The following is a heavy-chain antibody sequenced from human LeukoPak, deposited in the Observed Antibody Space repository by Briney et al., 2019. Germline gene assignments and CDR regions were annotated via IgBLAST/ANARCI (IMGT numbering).Heavy chain of an antibody. CDR1: GFTFGDYA. CDR3: NTGLGGLYSSSWYDYYYYYMDV. V-gene: IGHV3-49*04. CDR2: IRSKAYGGTT. Sequence: SPRLSCTASGFTFGDYAMSWVRQAPGKGLEWVGFIRSKAYGGTTEYAASVKGRFTISRDDSKSIAYLQMNSLKTEDTAVYYCNTGLGGLYSSSWYDYYYYYMDVWGKGTTVTISS. J-gene: IGHJ6*03. D-gene: IGHD6-13*01.